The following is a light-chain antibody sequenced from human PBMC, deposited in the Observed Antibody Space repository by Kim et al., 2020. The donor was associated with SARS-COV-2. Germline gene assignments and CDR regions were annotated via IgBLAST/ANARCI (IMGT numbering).Light chain of an antibody. CDR1: RNVDHF. CDR2: GSS. CDR3: QQSDSSLYT. J-gene: IGKJ2*01. Sequence: DIQMTQSPSSLSASVGDTVTITCRASRNVDHFLNWYQHKEGNAPKLLIYGSSTSQRGVPSRFTGSGSGTFFTLTINSLQREDFGTYYCQQSDSSLYTFGQGTKLEI. V-gene: IGKV1-39*01.